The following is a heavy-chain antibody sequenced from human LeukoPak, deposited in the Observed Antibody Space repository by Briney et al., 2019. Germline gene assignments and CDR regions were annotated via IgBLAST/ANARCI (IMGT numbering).Heavy chain of an antibody. J-gene: IGHJ3*02. V-gene: IGHV5-51*01. CDR1: GYSFTRKW. Sequence: GESLKISCQGSGYSFTRKWIGWVRQMPGKGLEWMAIIYPSDSDTRYSPSFQGQVTISADKSISTAYLQWSSLKASDTAMYYCARQRGDYYDSSGPYDAFDIWGQGTMVTVSS. CDR2: IYPSDSDT. D-gene: IGHD3-22*01. CDR3: ARQRGDYYDSSGPYDAFDI.